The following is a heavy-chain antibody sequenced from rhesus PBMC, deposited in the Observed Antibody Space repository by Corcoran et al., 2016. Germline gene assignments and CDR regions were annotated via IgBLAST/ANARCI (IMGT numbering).Heavy chain of an antibody. J-gene: IGHJ4*01. CDR3: ARGCSSTYCSSRVPFDY. CDR2: INPSNGNT. Sequence: QVQLVQSGAEVKKPGTSVKLSCKASGYTFTSYYINWVRQAPGQLLEWMGWINPSNGNTIYAQKVQGRVTMTRDMSTSTGYMELNSLRSEDTAVDYCARGCSSTYCSSRVPFDYWGQGVLVTVSS. CDR1: GYTFTSYY. V-gene: IGHV1-200*01. D-gene: IGHD2-15*01.